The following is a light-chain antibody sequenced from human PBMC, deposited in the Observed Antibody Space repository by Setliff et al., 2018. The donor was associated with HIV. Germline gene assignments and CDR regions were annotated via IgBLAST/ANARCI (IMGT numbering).Light chain of an antibody. Sequence: QSVLTQPASVSGSPGQSITISCLGTGSDIGAFDYVAWYQQVPDKAPKVILYDVSSRPSGVSNRFSGSKSGNTASLTISVLKAEDEADYFCSSYSRLNTPPLAFGAGTKGTVL. CDR1: GSDIGAFDY. CDR2: DVS. V-gene: IGLV2-14*03. CDR3: SSYSRLNTPPLA. J-gene: IGLJ1*01.